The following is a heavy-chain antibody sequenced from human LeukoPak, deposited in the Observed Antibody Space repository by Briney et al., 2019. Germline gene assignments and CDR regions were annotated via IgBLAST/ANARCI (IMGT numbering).Heavy chain of an antibody. V-gene: IGHV4-30-4*01. D-gene: IGHD3-10*01. CDR3: AREPAGDYFESLYYFDY. CDR2: IYYSGST. J-gene: IGHJ4*02. CDR1: GGSISSGDYY. Sequence: SETLSLTCTVSGGSISSGDYYWSWIRQPPGKGLEWIGYIYYSGSTYYNPSLKSRVTISVDTSKNQFSLKLSSETAADTAVYYCAREPAGDYFESLYYFDYWGQGTLVTVSS.